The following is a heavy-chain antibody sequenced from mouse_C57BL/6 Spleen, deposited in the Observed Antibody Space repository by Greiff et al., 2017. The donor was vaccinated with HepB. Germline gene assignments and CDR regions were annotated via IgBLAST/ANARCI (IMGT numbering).Heavy chain of an antibody. V-gene: IGHV3-1*01. Sequence: EVKLVESGPGMVKPSQSLSLTCTVTGYSFTSGYVWHWNRHFPGNKLEWRGYISYSGSTNYNPSLKSRIFLTPDTSQNHFFLKLNSVTTEDTATYCGARGGSDYEVHWGQGTSVTVSA. CDR3: ARGGSDYEVH. J-gene: IGHJ4*01. CDR2: ISYSGST. CDR1: GYSFTSGYV. D-gene: IGHD2-4*01.